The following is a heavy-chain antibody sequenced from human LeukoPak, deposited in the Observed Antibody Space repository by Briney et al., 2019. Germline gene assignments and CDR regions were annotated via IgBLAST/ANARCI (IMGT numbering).Heavy chain of an antibody. CDR3: ARGSTLVPLYFDY. V-gene: IGHV4-31*03. D-gene: IGHD2-2*01. Sequence: SETLSLTCTVSGGFISSGGYYWSWIRQHPGKGLEWIGYIYYSGSTYYNPSLKSRVTISVDTSKNQFSLKLSSVTAADTAVYYCARGSTLVPLYFDYWGQGTLVTVSS. J-gene: IGHJ4*02. CDR2: IYYSGST. CDR1: GGFISSGGYY.